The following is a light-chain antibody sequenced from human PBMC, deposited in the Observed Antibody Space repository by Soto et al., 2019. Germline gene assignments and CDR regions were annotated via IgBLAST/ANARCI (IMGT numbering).Light chain of an antibody. Sequence: DIQMTQSPSSVSASVGDRVTITCRASQSISSYLNWYQQKPGKAPKLLIYAASSLQSGVPSRFSGSGSGTDFTLTISSLQPEDFATYYCQQSYSTLTFGGGTKVDIK. CDR2: AAS. CDR3: QQSYSTLT. V-gene: IGKV1-39*01. CDR1: QSISSY. J-gene: IGKJ4*01.